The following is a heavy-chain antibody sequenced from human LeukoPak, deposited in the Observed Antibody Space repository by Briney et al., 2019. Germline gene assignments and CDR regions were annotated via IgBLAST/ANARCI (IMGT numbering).Heavy chain of an antibody. V-gene: IGHV3-21*01. Sequence: GGSLRLSCAASGFTFSSYSMNWVRQAPGKGLEWVSSISSSSSYIYYADSVKGRFTISRDNAKNPLYLRMNSLRAEDTSVYYCARPGYDSYYFDYWGQGTLVTVSP. D-gene: IGHD5-12*01. CDR2: ISSSSSYI. CDR3: ARPGYDSYYFDY. J-gene: IGHJ4*02. CDR1: GFTFSSYS.